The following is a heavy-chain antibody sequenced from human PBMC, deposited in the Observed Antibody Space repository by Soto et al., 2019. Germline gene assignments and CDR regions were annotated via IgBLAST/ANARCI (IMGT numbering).Heavy chain of an antibody. D-gene: IGHD6-6*01. Sequence: GGSLRLSCAASGFTFSTYSMNWVRQAPGQGLEWVSYISSRSYTIYYVDSVKGRFTISRDNAKNSLYLQMNSLRDEDTAVYYCARGGSSSDNGLDVWGQGTTVTVSS. V-gene: IGHV3-48*02. CDR3: ARGGSSSDNGLDV. CDR1: GFTFSTYS. J-gene: IGHJ6*02. CDR2: ISSRSYTI.